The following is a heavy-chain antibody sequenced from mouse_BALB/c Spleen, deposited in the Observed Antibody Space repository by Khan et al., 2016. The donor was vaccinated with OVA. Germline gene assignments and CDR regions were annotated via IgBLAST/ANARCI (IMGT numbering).Heavy chain of an antibody. J-gene: IGHJ3*01. CDR1: GFSLTTYG. V-gene: IGHV2-2*02. CDR2: IWSGGTT. Sequence: VQLQESGPGLVQPSQSLSITCTVSGFSLTTYGVHWARQSPGKGLEWLGVIWSGGTTDYSAAFISRLSITKDNSKSQVFFKMNSLQANDTAIYYCARNYDYDEGLAYWGQGTLVTVSA. CDR3: ARNYDYDEGLAY. D-gene: IGHD2-4*01.